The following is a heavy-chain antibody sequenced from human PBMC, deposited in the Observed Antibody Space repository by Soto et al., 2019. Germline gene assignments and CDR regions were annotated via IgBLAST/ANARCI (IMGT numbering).Heavy chain of an antibody. J-gene: IGHJ4*02. V-gene: IGHV4-34*01. Sequence: PSETLSLTCAVYGGSFSGYYWSWIRQPPGKGLEWIGEINHSGSTNYNPSLKSRVTISVDTSKNQFSLKLSSVTAADTAVYYCARGNDFWSGDIGGLSYWGQGTLVTVSS. CDR3: ARGNDFWSGDIGGLSY. D-gene: IGHD3-3*01. CDR2: INHSGST. CDR1: GGSFSGYY.